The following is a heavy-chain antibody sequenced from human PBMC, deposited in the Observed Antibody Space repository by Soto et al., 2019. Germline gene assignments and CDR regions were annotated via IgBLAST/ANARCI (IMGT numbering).Heavy chain of an antibody. D-gene: IGHD2-2*01. J-gene: IGHJ4*02. CDR3: AKGSYCSSTSCYPLFDY. Sequence: GGSLRLSWAASGFTFSSYAMSWVRPAPGKGLEWVSAISGSGGSTYYADSVKGRLTISRDNSKNTLYLQMNRLRAEDTAVYYCAKGSYCSSTSCYPLFDYWGQGTLVTVSS. V-gene: IGHV3-23*01. CDR2: ISGSGGST. CDR1: GFTFSSYA.